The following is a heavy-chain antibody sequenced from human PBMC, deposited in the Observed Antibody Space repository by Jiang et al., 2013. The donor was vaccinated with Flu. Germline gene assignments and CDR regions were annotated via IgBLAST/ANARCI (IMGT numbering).Heavy chain of an antibody. CDR1: GGTFSTYA. Sequence: QLVESGAEVKKPGSSVKVSCKASGGTFSTYAISWVRQAPGQGLEWMGGIIPIFGPANYTQKFQGRVTITADESTTTAYMDLSSLRPEDTAVYYCAIGRILWKGVAATGTQPTAGAPGFWGQGTLVTVSS. V-gene: IGHV1-69*01. D-gene: IGHD6-13*01. CDR3: AIGRILWKGVAATGTQPTAGAPGF. CDR2: IIPIFGPA. J-gene: IGHJ4*02.